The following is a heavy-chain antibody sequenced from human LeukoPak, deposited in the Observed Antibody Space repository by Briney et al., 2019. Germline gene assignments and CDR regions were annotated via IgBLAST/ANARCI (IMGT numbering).Heavy chain of an antibody. CDR1: GGSINSSSYY. Sequence: SETLSLTCTVSGGSINSSSYYWGWIRQPPGKGLEWIGSIYYSGSTYYNPSLKSRVTISVDTSKNQFSLKLSSVTAADTAVYYCARAPYSSSSTWFDPWGQGTLVTVSS. CDR2: IYYSGST. CDR3: ARAPYSSSSTWFDP. D-gene: IGHD6-6*01. J-gene: IGHJ5*02. V-gene: IGHV4-39*07.